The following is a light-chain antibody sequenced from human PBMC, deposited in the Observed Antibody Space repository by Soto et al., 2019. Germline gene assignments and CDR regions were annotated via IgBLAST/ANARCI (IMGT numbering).Light chain of an antibody. J-gene: IGKJ1*01. CDR3: QQYNNWRT. CDR1: QSVSSN. Sequence: EIVITQSPATLSVSPGERATLSCRASQSVSSNLAWYQQKPGQAPRLLIYDASTRATGIPARFSGSGSGTEFTLTISSLQSEDFVLYYCQQYNNWRTFGQGTKVDIK. V-gene: IGKV3-15*01. CDR2: DAS.